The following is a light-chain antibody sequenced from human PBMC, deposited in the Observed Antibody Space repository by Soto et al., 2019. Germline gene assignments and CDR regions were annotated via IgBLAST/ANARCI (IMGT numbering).Light chain of an antibody. CDR3: SSYTSISTWV. CDR2: EVS. V-gene: IGLV2-14*01. CDR1: SSDVGGYNY. Sequence: QSVLTQPASVSGSPGQSITISCTGTSSDVGGYNYVSWYQQHPGKAPKMMIYEVSNRPSGVSNRFSGPKSGNTASLTISGLQAEDEADYYCSSYTSISTWVFGGGTKVTVL. J-gene: IGLJ3*02.